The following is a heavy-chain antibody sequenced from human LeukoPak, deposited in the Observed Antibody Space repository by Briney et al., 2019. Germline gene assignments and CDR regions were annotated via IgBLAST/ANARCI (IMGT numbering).Heavy chain of an antibody. J-gene: IGHJ3*02. Sequence: KTSETLSLTCTVSGGSMNDYYWTWIRQPPGRGLEWIGYMYYSGSTKYNPSLKSRLTISLDRSRNQFSLKLSSVTAADTAVYYCARASPREYAFDIWGQGTMVTVSS. CDR3: ARASPREYAFDI. V-gene: IGHV4-59*01. CDR2: MYYSGST. CDR1: GGSMNDYY.